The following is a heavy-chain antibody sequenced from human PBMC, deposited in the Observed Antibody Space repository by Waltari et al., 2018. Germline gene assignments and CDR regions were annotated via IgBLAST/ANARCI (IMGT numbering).Heavy chain of an antibody. V-gene: IGHV4-39*07. D-gene: IGHD3-3*01. J-gene: IGHJ4*02. CDR2: IYYRWST. CDR1: GGSISRSSYY. CDR3: ARDIRFLEWLGGPFDY. Sequence: QLQLQESGPGLVKPSETLSLTCTVSGGSISRSSYYWGWIRKPPGKGLEWIGSIYYRWSTYYNPSLKSRVTISVDTSKNQFSLKLSSVTAADTAVYYCARDIRFLEWLGGPFDYWGQGTLVTVSS.